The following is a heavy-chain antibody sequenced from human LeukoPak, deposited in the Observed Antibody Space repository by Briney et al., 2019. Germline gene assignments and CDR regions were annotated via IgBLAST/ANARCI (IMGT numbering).Heavy chain of an antibody. D-gene: IGHD3-9*01. CDR2: ISVSGNT. CDR1: GFTLSSYA. V-gene: IGHV3-23*01. J-gene: IGHJ4*02. CDR3: AKDSGILTGYYMPLYYFDY. Sequence: GGSLRLSCAASGFTLSSYAMSWVRQGPGKGLEWVSAISVSGNTYHADSVKGRFTISRDSSKNTLYLQMNSLRAEDAAVYYCAKDSGILTGYYMPLYYFDYWGQGTLVTVSS.